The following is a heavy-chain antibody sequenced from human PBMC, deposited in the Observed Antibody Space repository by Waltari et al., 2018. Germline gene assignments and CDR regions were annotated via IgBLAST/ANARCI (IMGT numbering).Heavy chain of an antibody. V-gene: IGHV4-59*01. J-gene: IGHJ3*02. CDR3: ASSSVGQWLVNRNDAFDI. CDR1: GGSISSYY. D-gene: IGHD6-19*01. Sequence: QVQLQESGPGLVKPSETLSLTCTVSGGSISSYYWSWIRQPPGKGLEWIGYIYYSGSTNYNPALKSRVTISVDTSKNQFSLKLSSVTAADTAVYYCASSSVGQWLVNRNDAFDIWGQGTMVTVSS. CDR2: IYYSGST.